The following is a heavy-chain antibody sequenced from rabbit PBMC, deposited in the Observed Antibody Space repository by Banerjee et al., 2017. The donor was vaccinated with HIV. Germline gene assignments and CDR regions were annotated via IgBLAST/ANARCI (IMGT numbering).Heavy chain of an antibody. CDR2: IYAGSSGNT. J-gene: IGHJ4*01. Sequence: QSLEESGGDLVKPEGSLTLTCTASGFSFSSYNYMCWVRQAPGKGLEWIACIYAGSSGNTVYATWAKGRFTISKTSSTTVTLQMTSLTAADTATYFCARDLAGVIGWNFNLWGPGTLVTVS. D-gene: IGHD4-1*01. CDR1: GFSFSSYNY. V-gene: IGHV1S40*01. CDR3: ARDLAGVIGWNFNL.